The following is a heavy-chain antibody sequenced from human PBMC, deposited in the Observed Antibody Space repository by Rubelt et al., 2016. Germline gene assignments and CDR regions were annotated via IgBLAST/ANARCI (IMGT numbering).Heavy chain of an antibody. Sequence: RAAGEGLEWIGIINPSGGSTSYAQKFEGRVTVTRDTSSSTVYMGVSSLRDEDTAVYYCARERGGVTTVTTPFDHWGQGTLVTVSS. CDR2: INPSGGST. CDR3: ARERGGVTTVTTPFDH. D-gene: IGHD4-17*01. V-gene: IGHV1-46*01. J-gene: IGHJ4*02.